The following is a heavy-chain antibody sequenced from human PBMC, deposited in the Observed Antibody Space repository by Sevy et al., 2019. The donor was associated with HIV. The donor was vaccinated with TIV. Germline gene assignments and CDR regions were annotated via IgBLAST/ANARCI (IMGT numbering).Heavy chain of an antibody. CDR3: LRGDYCDHGWFDP. Sequence: GGSLRLSCAASGFTFTHYGMHWVRQAPGKGLEWVAVIWYDGSKKYYADSVKGRFTISRDNAKNTLYLQMDSLRVEDTAVYYCLRGDYCDHGWFDPWGQGTLVTVSS. V-gene: IGHV3-33*01. D-gene: IGHD4-17*01. CDR1: GFTFTHYG. CDR2: IWYDGSKK. J-gene: IGHJ5*02.